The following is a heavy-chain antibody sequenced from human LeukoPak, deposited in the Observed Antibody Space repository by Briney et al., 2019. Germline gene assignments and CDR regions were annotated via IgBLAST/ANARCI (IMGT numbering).Heavy chain of an antibody. CDR3: VQMSGTYGTTSRVFDS. J-gene: IGHJ4*02. CDR2: ISGPGADT. D-gene: IGHD1-1*01. Sequence: GGSLRLSCAASGFTFSTFAISWVRQAPGKGPEGASPISGPGADTYYADSVKGRFTISRDNSKNTLSLQMNSLRAEDAAMYYCVQMSGTYGTTSRVFDSWGQGTLVTVSS. CDR1: GFTFSTFA. V-gene: IGHV3-23*01.